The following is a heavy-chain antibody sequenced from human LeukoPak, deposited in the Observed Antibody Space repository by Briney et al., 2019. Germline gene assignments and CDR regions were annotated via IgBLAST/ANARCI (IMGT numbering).Heavy chain of an antibody. J-gene: IGHJ4*02. CDR2: ISGIGGST. V-gene: IGHV3-23*01. CDR3: AKAGEHGRPYDILTGQGYFDY. CDR1: GFTFSSYA. Sequence: TGGSLRLSCAASGFTFSSYAMSGVRKAPGKGLDGVSAISGIGGSTYYADSVKGRFTISRDNSKNTLYLQMNSLRAEDTAVYYCAKAGEHGRPYDILTGQGYFDYWGQGTLVTVSS. D-gene: IGHD3-9*01.